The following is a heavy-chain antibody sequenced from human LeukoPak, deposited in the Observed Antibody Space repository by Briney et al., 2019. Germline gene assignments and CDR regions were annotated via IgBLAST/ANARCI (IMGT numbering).Heavy chain of an antibody. V-gene: IGHV4-59*08. J-gene: IGHJ5*02. Sequence: SETLSLTGTVSGGSISNDFWSWIRQPPGKGLEWIGYISYSGITTYNPSLKSRVTISVDTSKNQFSLRLRSVTAADTAVYFCAGDIAAVNIPGSRLDPWGQGTLVTVSS. CDR3: AGDIAAVNIPGSRLDP. CDR1: GGSISNDF. D-gene: IGHD6-13*01. CDR2: ISYSGIT.